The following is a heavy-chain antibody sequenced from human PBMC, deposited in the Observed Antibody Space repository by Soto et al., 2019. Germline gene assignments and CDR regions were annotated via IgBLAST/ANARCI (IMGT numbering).Heavy chain of an antibody. CDR3: ATAVAGPX. Sequence: SLRLYCAASGFIFSNYGMHWVRQAPGKGLECLAIISNDGTDKFYAESVKGRFSVSRDNSKSTLSLQMNSLRSDDTALYYCATAVAGPXWGHGTLVTVSX. D-gene: IGHD6-19*01. CDR1: GFIFSNYG. CDR2: ISNDGTDK. J-gene: IGHJ4*01. V-gene: IGHV3-30*03.